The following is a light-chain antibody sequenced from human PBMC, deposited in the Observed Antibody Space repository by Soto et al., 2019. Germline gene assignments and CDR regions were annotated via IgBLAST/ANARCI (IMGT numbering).Light chain of an antibody. CDR1: QSISSY. CDR2: AAS. V-gene: IGKV1-39*01. CDR3: QQSYSTPRT. J-gene: IGKJ1*01. Sequence: DIQMTQSPSSLSASVRDRVTITCRASQSISSYLNWYQQKPGKAPKLLIYAASSLQSGVPSRFSGSGSGTDFTLTVSSLQPEDFATYFCQQSYSTPRTFVQGTKVEVK.